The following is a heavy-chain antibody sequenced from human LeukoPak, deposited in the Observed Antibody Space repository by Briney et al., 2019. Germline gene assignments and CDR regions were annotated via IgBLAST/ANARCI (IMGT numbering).Heavy chain of an antibody. J-gene: IGHJ4*02. V-gene: IGHV1-3*01. D-gene: IGHD6-19*01. CDR1: GYTFTNYA. CDR3: VRGGPNRSGWTLDY. CDR2: FNSDTGDT. Sequence: ASVKVSCKASGYTFTNYAFHWVRQAPGQRLEWMGWFNSDTGDTHYSQNFQGRLIITRDTSASTAYMELSSLRPEDTAVFFCVRGGPNRSGWTLDYWGQGTLVTVSS.